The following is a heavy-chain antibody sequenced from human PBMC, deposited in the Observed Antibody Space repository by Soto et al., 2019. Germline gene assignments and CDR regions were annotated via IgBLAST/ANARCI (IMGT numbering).Heavy chain of an antibody. D-gene: IGHD6-19*01. CDR1: GFSLSTSGVG. V-gene: IGHV2-5*02. J-gene: IGHJ6*02. CDR2: IYWDDDK. Sequence: ESGPTLVNPTQTLTLTCTFSGFSLSTSGVGVGWIRQPPGKALEWLALIYWDDDKRYSPSLKSRLTITKDTSKNQVVLTMTNMDPVDTATYYCAHRGSGWYFPNYYYYGMDVWGQGTTVTVSS. CDR3: AHRGSGWYFPNYYYYGMDV.